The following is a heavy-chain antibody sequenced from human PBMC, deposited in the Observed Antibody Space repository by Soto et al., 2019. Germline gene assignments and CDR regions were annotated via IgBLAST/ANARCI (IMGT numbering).Heavy chain of an antibody. CDR2: INPATGAA. Sequence: QLHLVQSGAVVKKPGASVTVSCSASGYPVTAYYMHWVRQAPGRGLEWMGGINPATGAAKYTQTFQGMVPMARDTSTVTEFMELGGLTSGVTAVFYCASGGGVGVAGSAAFDMWGQGTLVTVSS. V-gene: IGHV1-2*02. CDR1: GYPVTAYY. CDR3: ASGGGVGVAGSAAFDM. D-gene: IGHD3-3*01. J-gene: IGHJ3*02.